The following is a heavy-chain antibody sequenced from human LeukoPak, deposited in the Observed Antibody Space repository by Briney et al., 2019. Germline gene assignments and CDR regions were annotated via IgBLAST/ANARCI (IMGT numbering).Heavy chain of an antibody. CDR1: GFTFSSYG. D-gene: IGHD6-13*01. Sequence: GRSLRLSCAASGFTFSSYGMHWVRQAPGKGLEWVAVIWYDGSNKYYADSVKGRFTISRDNSKNTLYLQMNSLRAGDTAVYYCAKGGSSSWYLSGYYYYMDVWGKGTTVTVSS. CDR3: AKGGSSSWYLSGYYYYMDV. CDR2: IWYDGSNK. V-gene: IGHV3-33*06. J-gene: IGHJ6*03.